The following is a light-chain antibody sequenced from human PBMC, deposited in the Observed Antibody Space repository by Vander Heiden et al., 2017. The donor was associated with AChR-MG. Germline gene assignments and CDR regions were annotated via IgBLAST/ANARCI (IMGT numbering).Light chain of an antibody. CDR1: KVGDKY. J-gene: IGLJ2*01. V-gene: IGLV3-1*01. CDR3: QAWDSSTAVV. CDR2: QDS. Sequence: SYELTQLPSVSVAPGQTASITCSGDKVGDKYACWYQQKPGQSPVLDIYQDSKRPSGIPERFSGSNSGNTATLTISGTQAMDEADYYCQAWDSSTAVVFGGGTKLTVL.